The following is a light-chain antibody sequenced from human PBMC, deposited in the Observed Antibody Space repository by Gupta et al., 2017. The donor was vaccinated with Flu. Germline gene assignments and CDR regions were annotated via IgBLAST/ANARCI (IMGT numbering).Light chain of an antibody. CDR3: QQRSNWPLT. J-gene: IGKJ4*01. Sequence: EIVLTQSPDTLSLSPGERATLSCRASQSISSSLAWYQQKSGQAPRLLIYDASNRATGIPDRFSGSGSGTDFTLTISSLEPEDFAVYYWQQRSNWPLTFGGGTKVEIK. CDR1: QSISSS. CDR2: DAS. V-gene: IGKV3-11*01.